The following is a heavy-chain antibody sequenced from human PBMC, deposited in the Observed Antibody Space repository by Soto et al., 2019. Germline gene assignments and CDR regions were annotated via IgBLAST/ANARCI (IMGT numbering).Heavy chain of an antibody. J-gene: IGHJ4*02. CDR3: ASGAAFYYDTSRY. CDR1: GFNFNIHA. CDR2: MSPGGNSQ. V-gene: IGHV3-30-3*01. D-gene: IGHD3-22*01. Sequence: PWGSLRLSCASPGFNFNIHALHWIRQAPGEGLEWVAVMSPGGNSQYYADSVKCRFTISRDTSKSTLYLQMTSLRPEDTAVYYCASGAAFYYDTSRYWGQGTLVTVS.